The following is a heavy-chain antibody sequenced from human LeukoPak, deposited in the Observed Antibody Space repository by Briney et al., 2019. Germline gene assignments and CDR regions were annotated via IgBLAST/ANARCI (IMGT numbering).Heavy chain of an antibody. J-gene: IGHJ5*02. Sequence: PGGSLRLSCAASGFTFSSYGMHWVRQAPGKGLEWVAVIWYDGSNKYYADSVKGRFTISRDNSKNTLYLQMNSLRAEDTAVYYCAREYANIAAASSRGGTRHNNWFDPWGQGTLVTVSS. CDR3: AREYANIAAASSRGGTRHNNWFDP. V-gene: IGHV3-33*01. D-gene: IGHD6-13*01. CDR2: IWYDGSNK. CDR1: GFTFSSYG.